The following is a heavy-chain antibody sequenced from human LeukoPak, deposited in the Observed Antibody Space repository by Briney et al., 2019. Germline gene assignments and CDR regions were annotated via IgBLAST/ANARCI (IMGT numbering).Heavy chain of an antibody. CDR3: ARGVSYYDSSGYRTYYYYYYMDV. Sequence: GGSLRLSCAASGFTFSSYSMNWVRQAPGKGLEWVSSISSSSSYIYYADSVKGRFTISRDNAKNSLYLQMNSLRAEDTAVYYCARGVSYYDSSGYRTYYYYYYMDVWGKGTTVTVSS. J-gene: IGHJ6*03. D-gene: IGHD3-22*01. CDR1: GFTFSSYS. V-gene: IGHV3-21*01. CDR2: ISSSSSYI.